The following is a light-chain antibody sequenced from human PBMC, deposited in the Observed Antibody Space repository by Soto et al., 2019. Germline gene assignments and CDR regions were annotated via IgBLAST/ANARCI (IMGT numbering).Light chain of an antibody. Sequence: GAVSLNTGERATLSCRASQSVSNNYLAWYQQKPGQAPRLLIYGASNRATGIPDRFSGSGSGTDFTLTISCLEPEDFAGYCCPQQGSPLLPFGG. CDR3: PQQGSPLLP. V-gene: IGKV3-20*01. J-gene: IGKJ4*01. CDR2: GAS. CDR1: QSVSNNY.